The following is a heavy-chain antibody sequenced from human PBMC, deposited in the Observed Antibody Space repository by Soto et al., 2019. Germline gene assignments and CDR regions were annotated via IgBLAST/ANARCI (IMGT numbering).Heavy chain of an antibody. CDR1: GGSISSSSYY. CDR3: ARLDYDYVWGSYRSSAFDI. J-gene: IGHJ3*02. V-gene: IGHV4-39*01. Sequence: NPSETLSLTCTVSGGSISSSSYYWGWIRQPPGKGLEWIGSIYYSGSTYYNPSLKSRVTISVDTSKNQFSLKLSSVTAADTAVYYCARLDYDYVWGSYRSSAFDIWGQGTMVTVSS. D-gene: IGHD3-16*02. CDR2: IYYSGST.